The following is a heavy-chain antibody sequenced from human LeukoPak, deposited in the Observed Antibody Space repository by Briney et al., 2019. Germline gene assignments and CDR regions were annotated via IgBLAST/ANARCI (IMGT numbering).Heavy chain of an antibody. CDR3: ARGSGSYYSLGY. Sequence: GGALRISCAASGFTFSSDWMYWVRQALEKRLLWVSRINSDGSSTSYADSVKGRFTISRDNAKNTLYLQMDSLRAEDTAMYYCARGSGSYYSLGYWGQGTLVTVS. V-gene: IGHV3-74*01. D-gene: IGHD1-26*01. CDR2: INSDGSST. J-gene: IGHJ4*02. CDR1: GFTFSSDW.